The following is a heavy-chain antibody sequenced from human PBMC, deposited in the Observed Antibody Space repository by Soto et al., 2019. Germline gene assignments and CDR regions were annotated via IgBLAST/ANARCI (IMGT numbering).Heavy chain of an antibody. Sequence: SVKVSCKASGGTFSSYAISWVRQAPGQGLEWMGGIIPIFGTANYAQKFQGHVTISADKSISTAYLQWSSLKASDTAMYYCARGSSRYYRSTMDVWGQGTTVTVSS. CDR2: IIPIFGTA. CDR1: GGTFSSYA. D-gene: IGHD2-2*01. J-gene: IGHJ6*02. CDR3: ARGSSRYYRSTMDV. V-gene: IGHV1-69*06.